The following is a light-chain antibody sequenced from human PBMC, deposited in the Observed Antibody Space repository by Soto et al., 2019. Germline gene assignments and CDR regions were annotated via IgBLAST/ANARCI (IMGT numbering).Light chain of an antibody. CDR2: SNN. CDR1: SSNIGSNT. Sequence: QSVLTQPPSASGTPGQRVTISCSGSSSNIGSNTVNWYQQLPGTAPKLLIYSNNQRPSGVPDRFSGSKSGTSASPAISGLQSEGEADYYCAAWDDSLNGWVFGGGTKLTVL. V-gene: IGLV1-44*01. J-gene: IGLJ3*02. CDR3: AAWDDSLNGWV.